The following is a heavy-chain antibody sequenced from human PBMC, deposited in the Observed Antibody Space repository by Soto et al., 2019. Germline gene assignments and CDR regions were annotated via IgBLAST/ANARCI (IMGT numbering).Heavy chain of an antibody. V-gene: IGHV4-34*01. D-gene: IGHD7-27*01. J-gene: IGHJ4*02. CDR2: INHSGST. Sequence: QVQLQQWGAGLLKPSETLSLTCAVYGGTFGTYYWSWIRQAPGKGLEWIGEINHSGSTNYNPSLKRRLTGALDTSNSQFSLRLSSVTAADTAVYYCARVERANWGYKVARYFDYWGPGTLVTVSS. CDR1: GGTFGTYY. CDR3: ARVERANWGYKVARYFDY.